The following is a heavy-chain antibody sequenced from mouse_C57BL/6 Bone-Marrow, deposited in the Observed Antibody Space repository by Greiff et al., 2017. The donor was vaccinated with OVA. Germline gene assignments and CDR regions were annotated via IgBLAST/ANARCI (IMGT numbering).Heavy chain of an antibody. V-gene: IGHV1-26*01. D-gene: IGHD1-1*01. J-gene: IGHJ2*01. Sequence: VQLQQSGPELVKPGASVKISCKASGYTFTDYYMNWVKQSHGKSLEWIGDINPNNGGTSYNQKFKGKATLTVDKSSSTAYMELRSLTSEDSAVYYCASPHYYGSSSLDYWGQGTTLTVSS. CDR1: GYTFTDYY. CDR2: INPNNGGT. CDR3: ASPHYYGSSSLDY.